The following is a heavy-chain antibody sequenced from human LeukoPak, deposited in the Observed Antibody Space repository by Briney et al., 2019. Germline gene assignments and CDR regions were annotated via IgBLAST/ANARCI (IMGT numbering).Heavy chain of an antibody. CDR3: AASVRGVIMTSFDY. D-gene: IGHD3-10*02. CDR1: GYTFTSYA. J-gene: IGHJ4*02. Sequence: GASVKVSCKASGYTFTSYAMNWVRQAPGQGLEWMGWINTNPGNPTYAQGFTGRFVFSLDTSVSTAYLQISSLKAEDTAVYYCAASVRGVIMTSFDYWGQGTLVTVSS. CDR2: INTNPGNP. V-gene: IGHV7-4-1*02.